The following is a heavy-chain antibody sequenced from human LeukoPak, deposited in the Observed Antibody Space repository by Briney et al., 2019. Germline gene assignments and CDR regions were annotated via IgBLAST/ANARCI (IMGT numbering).Heavy chain of an antibody. CDR1: GFTFSDAW. CDR2: IKSKSHGGTT. J-gene: IGHJ4*02. Sequence: GGSLRLSCVASGFTFSDAWMTWVRQAPGKGLEWVGRIKSKSHGGTTDYAAPVKDRFTTSRDDSKSTLYLQMNSLKTEDTAVYYCTTGWVWGQGTLVTVSS. V-gene: IGHV3-15*01. CDR3: TTGWV. D-gene: IGHD1-26*01.